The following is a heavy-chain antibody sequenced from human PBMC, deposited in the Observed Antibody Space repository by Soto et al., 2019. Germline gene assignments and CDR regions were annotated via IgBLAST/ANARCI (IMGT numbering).Heavy chain of an antibody. CDR1: GFTVSSNY. V-gene: IGHV3-53*01. Sequence: EVQLVESGGGLIQPGGSLRLSCAASGFTVSSNYMSWVRQAPGKGLEWVSVIYSGGSTYYADSVKGRFTISRDNSKNTLDLQMNSLRAEDTAVYYCARGGSNYDYVWGSYRSPHYFDYWGQGTLVTVSS. D-gene: IGHD3-16*02. J-gene: IGHJ4*02. CDR2: IYSGGST. CDR3: ARGGSNYDYVWGSYRSPHYFDY.